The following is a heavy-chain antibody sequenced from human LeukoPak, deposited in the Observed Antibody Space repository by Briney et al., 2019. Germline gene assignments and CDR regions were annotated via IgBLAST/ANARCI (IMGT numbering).Heavy chain of an antibody. CDR1: GYTFTSYY. J-gene: IGHJ4*02. CDR2: INPSGGST. CDR3: ARVYYHDSSDYYFPPDY. V-gene: IGHV1-46*01. Sequence: GASVKVSCKASGYTFTSYYMHWVRQAPGQGLEWMGIINPSGGSTSYAQRFQGRLTMTRDTSTSTVYMELSSLRSEDTAVYYCARVYYHDSSDYYFPPDYWGQGTLVTVSS. D-gene: IGHD3-22*01.